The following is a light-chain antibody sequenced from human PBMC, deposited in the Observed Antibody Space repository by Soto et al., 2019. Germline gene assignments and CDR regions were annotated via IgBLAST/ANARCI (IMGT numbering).Light chain of an antibody. V-gene: IGKV1-6*01. J-gene: IGKJ4*01. CDR1: QGIRSE. Sequence: IQVTQSPSSLSASVVDRFTSTFRASQGIRSELGWYQQKPGKAPNLLIYTASTLQSGVPSRFSGSGSGTDFTLTISSLQPEDFAAYYCIQDYNYPLTFGGGTKVDIK. CDR3: IQDYNYPLT. CDR2: TAS.